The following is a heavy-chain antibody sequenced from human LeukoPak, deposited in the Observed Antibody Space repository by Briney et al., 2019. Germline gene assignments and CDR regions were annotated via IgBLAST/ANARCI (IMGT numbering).Heavy chain of an antibody. CDR3: AKSYDTSGYYYFDY. Sequence: GGSLRLSCAASGFTFTNYWMSWVRQAPGKGLEWVASIEKGGSEKDYVDSVKGRFTISRDNSKNTLYLQMNSLRAEDTAVYYCAKSYDTSGYYYFDYWGQGTLVTVSS. CDR2: IEKGGSEK. D-gene: IGHD3-22*01. V-gene: IGHV3-7*03. CDR1: GFTFTNYW. J-gene: IGHJ4*02.